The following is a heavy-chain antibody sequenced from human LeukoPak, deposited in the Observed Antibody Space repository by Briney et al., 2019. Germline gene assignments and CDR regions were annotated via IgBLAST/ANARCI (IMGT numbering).Heavy chain of an antibody. CDR1: GFTFDDYT. D-gene: IGHD4-17*01. Sequence: GGSLRLSCAASGFTFDDYTVHWVRQAPGKGLEWVSLISWDGGSTYYADSVKGRFTISRDNSKNSLYLQMNSLRTEDTALYYCAKDSNDYGDVLRWGGLDYWGQGTLVTVSS. CDR3: AKDSNDYGDVLRWGGLDY. V-gene: IGHV3-43*01. CDR2: ISWDGGST. J-gene: IGHJ4*02.